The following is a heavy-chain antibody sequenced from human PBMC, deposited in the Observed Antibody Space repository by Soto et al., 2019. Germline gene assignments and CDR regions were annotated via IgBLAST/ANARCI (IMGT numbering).Heavy chain of an antibody. CDR2: INHSGST. Sequence: SETLSLTCAVYVGSFSGYYWSWIRQPPGKGLEWIGEINHSGSTNYNPSLKSRVTISVDTSKNQFSLKLSSVTAADTAVYYCARVFSSIGWFDYWGHLTLFTV. D-gene: IGHD6-19*01. CDR3: ARVFSSIGWFDY. V-gene: IGHV4-34*01. CDR1: VGSFSGYY. J-gene: IGHJ4*01.